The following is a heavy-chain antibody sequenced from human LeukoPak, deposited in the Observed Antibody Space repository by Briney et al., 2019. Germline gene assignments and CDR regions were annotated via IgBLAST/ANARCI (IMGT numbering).Heavy chain of an antibody. V-gene: IGHV1-18*01. Sequence: GASVKVSCKASGGTFSSYAISWVRQAPGQGLEWMGWISAYNGNTNYAQKLQGRLTMTTDTSTSTAYMELRSLRSDDTAVYYCARGDSSGPDIYFDYWGQGTLVTVSS. CDR1: GGTFSSYA. CDR3: ARGDSSGPDIYFDY. J-gene: IGHJ4*02. CDR2: ISAYNGNT. D-gene: IGHD3-22*01.